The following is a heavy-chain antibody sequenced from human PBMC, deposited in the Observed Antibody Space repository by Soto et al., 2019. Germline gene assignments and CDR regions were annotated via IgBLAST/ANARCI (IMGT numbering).Heavy chain of an antibody. CDR2: IIPIFGTA. CDR1: GGTFSSYA. D-gene: IGHD5-12*01. V-gene: IGHV1-69*13. CDR3: ARVVEVATIYWFDP. J-gene: IGHJ5*02. Sequence: SVKVSFKASGGTFSSYAISWVRQAPGQGLEWMGGIIPIFGTANYAQKFQGRVTITADESTSTAYMELSSLRSEDTAVYYCARVVEVATIYWFDPWGQGTLVTVSS.